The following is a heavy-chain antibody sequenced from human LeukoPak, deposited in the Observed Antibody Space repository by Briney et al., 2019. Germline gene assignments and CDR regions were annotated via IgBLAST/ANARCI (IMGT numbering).Heavy chain of an antibody. CDR1: GYTFTGYY. V-gene: IGHV1-2*06. CDR3: ARGPDLYYYDISGSVLYYFDY. D-gene: IGHD3-22*01. CDR2: INPNSGGT. Sequence: ASVKVSCKASGYTFTGYYMHWVRQAPGQGLEWMGRINPNSGGTNYPQKFQGRVTMTRDTSISTAYMELSRLRSDDTAMYYCARGPDLYYYDISGSVLYYFDYWGQGTLVTVSP. J-gene: IGHJ4*02.